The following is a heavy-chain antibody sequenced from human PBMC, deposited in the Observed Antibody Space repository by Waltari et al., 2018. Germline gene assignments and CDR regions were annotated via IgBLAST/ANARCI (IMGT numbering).Heavy chain of an antibody. Sequence: EVQLVESGGGLVQPGGSLRLSCEFSGFTFSTYWMTWVRQAAGRGLEWGANINYDGSEKNYVDSVKGRFSISRDNARNSLYLQMDSLRAEDTAVYYCATYRWLGYWGQGTLVTVSS. J-gene: IGHJ4*02. D-gene: IGHD3-10*01. V-gene: IGHV3-7*03. CDR3: ATYRWLGY. CDR2: INYDGSEK. CDR1: GFTFSTYW.